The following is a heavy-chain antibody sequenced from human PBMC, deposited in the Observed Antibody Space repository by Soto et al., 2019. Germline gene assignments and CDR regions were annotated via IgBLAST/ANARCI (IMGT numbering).Heavy chain of an antibody. CDR1: GYSFTSYG. Sequence: ASVKVSCKASGYSFTSYGISWVRQAPGQGLEWMGWISAYNGNTNYAQKLQGRVTMTTDTSTSTAYMEPRSLTSDDTAIYYCAKNGQPPYYYYGLDVWGQGTKVSVSS. V-gene: IGHV1-18*01. CDR2: ISAYNGNT. J-gene: IGHJ6*02. D-gene: IGHD2-8*01. CDR3: AKNGQPPYYYYGLDV.